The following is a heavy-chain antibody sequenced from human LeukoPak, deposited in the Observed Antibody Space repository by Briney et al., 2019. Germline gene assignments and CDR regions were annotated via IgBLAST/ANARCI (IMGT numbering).Heavy chain of an antibody. V-gene: IGHV1-18*01. J-gene: IGHJ4*02. D-gene: IGHD3-10*01. CDR1: GYTFTSYG. CDR2: ISANDGNT. CDR3: ARESHVTREDY. Sequence: GASVKVSCKASGYTFTSYGISWVRQAPGQGHEWMGWISANDGNTDYPQKLQGRVTMTTDTSTSTAYMELRSLRSDDTAVYYCARESHVTREDYWGQGTLVTVSS.